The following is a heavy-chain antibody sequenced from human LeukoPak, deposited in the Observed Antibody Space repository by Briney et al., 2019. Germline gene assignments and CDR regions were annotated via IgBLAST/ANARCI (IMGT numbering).Heavy chain of an antibody. CDR3: ARGRPVSGMDV. CDR2: ISAYNSNT. J-gene: IGHJ6*03. Sequence: ASVKVSCKASGYSFTSYGISWVRQAPGQGLEWMGRISAYNSNTNYAQNLQGRVTMTTDTSTSTVYLDLRSLRSDDTAVYYCARGRPVSGMDVWGKGTTVTVSS. CDR1: GYSFTSYG. V-gene: IGHV1-18*01. D-gene: IGHD1-14*01.